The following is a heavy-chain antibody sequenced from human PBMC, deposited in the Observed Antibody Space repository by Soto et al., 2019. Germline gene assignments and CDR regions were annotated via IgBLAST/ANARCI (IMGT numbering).Heavy chain of an antibody. CDR3: ARGREYDILTGYSSFDY. D-gene: IGHD3-9*01. J-gene: IGHJ4*02. CDR1: GFTFSSYA. Sequence: GSLRLSCAASGFTFSSYAMHWVRQAPGKGLEWVAVISYDGSNKYYADSVKGRFTISRDNSKNTLSLQMNSLRAEDTAVYYCARGREYDILTGYSSFDYWGQGTLVTVSS. V-gene: IGHV3-30*04. CDR2: ISYDGSNK.